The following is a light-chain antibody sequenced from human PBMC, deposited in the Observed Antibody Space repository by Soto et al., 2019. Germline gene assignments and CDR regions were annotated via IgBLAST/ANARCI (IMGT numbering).Light chain of an antibody. CDR2: DAS. CDR3: HQYKSYTPYT. J-gene: IGKJ2*01. CDR1: HSIGTC. V-gene: IGKV1-5*01. Sequence: DIQMTQSPSALSASLGDRVTITCRASHSIGTCLAWYQQRPGKAPKLLIYDASSLGSGVPSRFSGGGSGTEFTLTISSLQPDDFGTYYCHQYKSYTPYTIGQGTKVEIK.